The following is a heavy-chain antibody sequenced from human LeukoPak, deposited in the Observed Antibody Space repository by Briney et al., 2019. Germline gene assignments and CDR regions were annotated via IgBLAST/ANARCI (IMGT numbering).Heavy chain of an antibody. J-gene: IGHJ4*02. CDR3: ASEGVGATTFDY. CDR2: IIPIFGTA. CDR1: GGTFSSYA. Sequence: ASVKVSCKASGGTFSSYAISWVRQAPGQGLEWMGRIIPIFGTANYAQKFQGRVTITADESTSTASMELSSLRSEDTAVYYCASEGVGATTFDYWGQGTLVTVSS. V-gene: IGHV1-69*15. D-gene: IGHD1-26*01.